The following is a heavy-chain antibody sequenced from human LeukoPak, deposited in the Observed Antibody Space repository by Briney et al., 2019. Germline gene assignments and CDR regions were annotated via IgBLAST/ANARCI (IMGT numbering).Heavy chain of an antibody. V-gene: IGHV1-2*02. D-gene: IGHD3-22*01. CDR3: ARVAVPDYYDSSGYDY. Sequence: ASVKVSCKASGYTFTGYYMHWVRQAPGQGLEWMGWINPNSGGTNYAQKFQGRVTMTRDTSISTAYMELSGLRSDDTAVYYCARVAVPDYYDSSGYDYWGQGTLVTVSS. J-gene: IGHJ4*02. CDR2: INPNSGGT. CDR1: GYTFTGYY.